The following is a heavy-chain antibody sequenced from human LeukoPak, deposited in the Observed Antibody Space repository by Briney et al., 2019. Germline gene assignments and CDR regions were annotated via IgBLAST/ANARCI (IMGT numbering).Heavy chain of an antibody. CDR2: IYYSGST. CDR3: ARGRIVPAAGGIAEYFQH. J-gene: IGHJ1*01. Sequence: PSETLSLTCTVSGGSISSSSYYWGWIRQPPGKGLEWIGSIYYSGSTYYNPSLKSRVTISVDTSKNQFSLKLSSVTAADTAVYYCARGRIVPAAGGIAEYFQHWGQGTLVTVSS. CDR1: GGSISSSSYY. D-gene: IGHD2-2*01. V-gene: IGHV4-39*07.